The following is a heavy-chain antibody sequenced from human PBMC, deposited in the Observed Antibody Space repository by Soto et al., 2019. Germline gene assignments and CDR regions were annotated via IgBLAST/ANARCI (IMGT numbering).Heavy chain of an antibody. J-gene: IGHJ6*02. CDR1: GYTFTGYY. V-gene: IGHV1-2*02. CDR3: ASQNPGYYDFCSGYPHDYYYYGMDV. D-gene: IGHD3-3*01. CDR2: INPNSGGT. Sequence: ASVKVSCKASGYTFTGYYMHWVRQAPGQGLEWMGWINPNSGGTNYAQKFQGRVTMTRDTSISTAYMELSRLRSDDTAVYYCASQNPGYYDFCSGYPHDYYYYGMDVWGQGTTVTVSS.